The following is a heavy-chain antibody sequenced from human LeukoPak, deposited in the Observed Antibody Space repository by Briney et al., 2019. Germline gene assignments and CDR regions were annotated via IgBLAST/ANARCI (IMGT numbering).Heavy chain of an antibody. CDR1: GYSFTNYR. CDR2: IYPGDSDT. J-gene: IGHJ3*02. V-gene: IGHV5-51*01. CDR3: ARHAGTVAIPNGAFDI. Sequence: GESLKISCKGSGYSFTNYRIGWVRQMPGKGLEWMGIIYPGDSDTRYSPSFQGQVTISADKSISTAYLQWSSLKASDTAMYYCARHAGTVAIPNGAFDIWGQGTMVTVSS. D-gene: IGHD6-19*01.